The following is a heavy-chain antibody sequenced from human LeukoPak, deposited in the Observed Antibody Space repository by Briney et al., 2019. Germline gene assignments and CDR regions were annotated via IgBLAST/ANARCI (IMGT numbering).Heavy chain of an antibody. J-gene: IGHJ4*02. Sequence: GGSLRLSCAASGFTFSSYGMHWVRQAPGKGLEWVAFIRYDGSNKYYADSVKGRFTISRDNAKNSLYLQMNSLRAEDTAVYYCARDSYGDANFDSWGQGTLVTVSS. CDR3: ARDSYGDANFDS. D-gene: IGHD4-17*01. V-gene: IGHV3-30*02. CDR1: GFTFSSYG. CDR2: IRYDGSNK.